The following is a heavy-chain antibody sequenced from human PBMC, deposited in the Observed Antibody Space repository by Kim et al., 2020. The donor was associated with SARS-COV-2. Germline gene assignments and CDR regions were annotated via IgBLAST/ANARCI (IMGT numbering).Heavy chain of an antibody. CDR1: GGSFSGYY. CDR3: ARDGYSSSQGYYFDY. D-gene: IGHD6-13*01. Sequence: SETLSLTCAVYGGSFSGYYWSWIRQPTGKGLEWIGEINHSGSTNYNPSLKSRVTISVDTSKNQFSLKLSSVTAADTAVYYCARDGYSSSQGYYFDYWGQGTLVTVSS. V-gene: IGHV4-34*01. J-gene: IGHJ4*02. CDR2: INHSGST.